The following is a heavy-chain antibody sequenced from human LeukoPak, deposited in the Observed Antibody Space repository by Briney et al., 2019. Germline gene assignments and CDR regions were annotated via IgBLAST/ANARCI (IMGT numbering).Heavy chain of an antibody. CDR2: INHSGST. V-gene: IGHV4-34*01. CDR3: ARGLGSWYYYYGMDV. J-gene: IGHJ6*02. D-gene: IGHD6-13*01. CDR1: GGSFSGYY. Sequence: SETLSLTCAVHGGSFSGYYWSWIRQPPGKGLEWIGEINHSGSTNYNPSLKSRVTISVDTSKNQFSLKLSSVTAADTAVYYCARGLGSWYYYYGMDVWGQGTTVTVSS.